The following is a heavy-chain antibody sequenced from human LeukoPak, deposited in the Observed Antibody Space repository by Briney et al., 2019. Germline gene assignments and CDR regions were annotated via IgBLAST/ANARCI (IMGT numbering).Heavy chain of an antibody. D-gene: IGHD3-22*01. J-gene: IGHJ4*02. V-gene: IGHV4-34*01. Sequence: SETLSLTCAVYGGSFSGYYWSWIRQPPGKGLECIGEINHSGSTNYNPSLKSRVTISVDTSQNQFSLKLTSVTAADTAVYYCAKFSPDYYDNKKYFDYWGQGTLVTVSS. CDR1: GGSFSGYY. CDR3: AKFSPDYYDNKKYFDY. CDR2: INHSGST.